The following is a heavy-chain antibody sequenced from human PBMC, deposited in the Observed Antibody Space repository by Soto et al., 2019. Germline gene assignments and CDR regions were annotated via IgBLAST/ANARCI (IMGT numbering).Heavy chain of an antibody. CDR3: ARLPAAMQYYYYMDV. D-gene: IGHD2-2*01. J-gene: IGHJ6*03. V-gene: IGHV5-51*01. CDR1: GYSFTSYW. Sequence: RGESLKISCKGSGYSFTSYWIGWVRQMPGKGLEWMGIIYPGDSDTRYSPSFQGQVTISADKSISTAYLQWSSLKASDTATYYCARLPAAMQYYYYMDVWGKGXTVTVSS. CDR2: IYPGDSDT.